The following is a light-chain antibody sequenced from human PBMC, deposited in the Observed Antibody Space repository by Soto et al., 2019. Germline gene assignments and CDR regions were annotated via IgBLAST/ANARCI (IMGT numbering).Light chain of an antibody. V-gene: IGLV2-14*01. CDR3: SSYTSSSTVV. CDR1: SSDVGGYNY. Sequence: QSVLTRPASGSGSPGRSITISCTGTSSDVGGYNYVSWYQQHPGKAPKLMIYDVSNRPSGVSNRFSGSKSGNTASLTISGLQAEDEADYYCSSYTSSSTVVFGGGTKVTVL. J-gene: IGLJ2*01. CDR2: DVS.